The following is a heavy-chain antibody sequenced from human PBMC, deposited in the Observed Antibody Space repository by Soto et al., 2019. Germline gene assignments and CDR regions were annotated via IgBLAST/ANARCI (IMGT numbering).Heavy chain of an antibody. J-gene: IGHJ4*02. CDR3: ARDSSSAPFDY. D-gene: IGHD6-6*01. CDR1: GFTFSNYS. V-gene: IGHV3-30*04. CDR2: ISDDGNNN. Sequence: QVQLVESEGGVVQPGRSLRLSCSASGFTFSNYSMHWVRQAPAKGLEWVAVISDDGNNNFYADSVKGRFTISRDNSRNTLYLQMNSLRPEDTAVYHCARDSSSAPFDYWGQGILVTVSS.